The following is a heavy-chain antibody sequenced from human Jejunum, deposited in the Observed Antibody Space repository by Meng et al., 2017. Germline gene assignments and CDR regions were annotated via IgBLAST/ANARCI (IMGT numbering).Heavy chain of an antibody. CDR2: IYHSGST. CDR3: ARGGYYSFDY. V-gene: IGHV4-4*02. J-gene: IGHJ4*02. CDR1: GGSISSVYW. Sequence: QGQLHETAPGLVKPSKTRSLTCAVSGGSISSVYWWTWVRQSPGKGLEWIGEIYHSGSTNYNPSLKSRVTISVDKSKNQFSLKLTSVTAADTAVYYCARGGYYSFDYWGQGTLVTVSS. D-gene: IGHD5-18*01.